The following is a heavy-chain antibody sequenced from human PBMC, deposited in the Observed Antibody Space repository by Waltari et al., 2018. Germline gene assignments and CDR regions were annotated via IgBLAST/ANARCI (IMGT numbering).Heavy chain of an antibody. CDR2: IYYSGST. Sequence: QLQLQESGPGLVKPSETLSLTCTVSGGSISSSNYSWGWIRQPPGKGLEWIGSIYYSGSTYYNPSLKSRVTISVDTSKNQFYLKLNSVTAADTAVHYCARSGYYDSSGYYWWFDPWGQGTLVTVSS. D-gene: IGHD3-22*01. CDR1: GGSISSSNYS. V-gene: IGHV4-39*01. CDR3: ARSGYYDSSGYYWWFDP. J-gene: IGHJ5*02.